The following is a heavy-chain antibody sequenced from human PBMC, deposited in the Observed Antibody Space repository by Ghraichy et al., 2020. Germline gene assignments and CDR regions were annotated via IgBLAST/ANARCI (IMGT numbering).Heavy chain of an antibody. CDR1: GYTFTSYG. CDR3: ARDTPLRRVDTAMERGLNYYGMDF. Sequence: ASVKVSCKASGYTFTSYGISWVRQAPGQGLEWMGWISAYNGNTNYAQKLQGRVTMTTDTSTSTAYMELRSLRSDDTAVYYCARDTPLRRVDTAMERGLNYYGMDFWGQVTTVTVSS. V-gene: IGHV1-18*04. D-gene: IGHD5-18*01. CDR2: ISAYNGNT. J-gene: IGHJ6*02.